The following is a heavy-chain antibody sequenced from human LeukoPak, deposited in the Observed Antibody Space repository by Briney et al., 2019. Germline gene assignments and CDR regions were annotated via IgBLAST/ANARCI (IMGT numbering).Heavy chain of an antibody. V-gene: IGHV4-30-4*07. Sequence: SQTLSLTCAVSGGSISSGGYSWSWIRQPPGKGLEWIGYIYYSGSTNYNPSLKSRVTISADTSKNQFSLTLTSVTAADTAVYYCARGPPDFYNSGSYYNGYNWFDSWGQGTLVTVSS. D-gene: IGHD3-10*01. CDR2: IYYSGST. J-gene: IGHJ5*01. CDR1: GGSISSGGYS. CDR3: ARGPPDFYNSGSYYNGYNWFDS.